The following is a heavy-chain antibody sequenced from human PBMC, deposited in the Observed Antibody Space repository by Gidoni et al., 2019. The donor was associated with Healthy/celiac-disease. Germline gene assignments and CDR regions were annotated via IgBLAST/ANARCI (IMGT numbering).Heavy chain of an antibody. D-gene: IGHD1-1*01. CDR1: GFTFSSYG. Sequence: QVQLVESGGGVVQSGRSLRLSCAASGFTFSSYGMHWVRQAPGKGLEWVAVISYDGSNKYYADAVKGRFTIYRDNSKNTLYLQMNSLRAEDTAVYYCAKDRRVQLEHYYGMDVWGQGTTVTVSS. V-gene: IGHV3-30*18. CDR3: AKDRRVQLEHYYGMDV. J-gene: IGHJ6*02. CDR2: ISYDGSNK.